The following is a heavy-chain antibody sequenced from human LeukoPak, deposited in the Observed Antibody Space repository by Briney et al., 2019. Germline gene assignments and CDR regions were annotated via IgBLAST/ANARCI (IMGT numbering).Heavy chain of an antibody. CDR2: ISSSSSYI. J-gene: IGHJ4*02. CDR1: GFTFSSYS. V-gene: IGHV3-21*01. D-gene: IGHD1-26*01. CDR3: ARHQWELPPFDY. Sequence: GGSLRLSCAASGFTFSSYSINWVRQAPGKGLEWVSSISSSSSYIYYADSVKGRFTISRDNAKNSLYLQMNSLRAEDTAVYYCARHQWELPPFDYWGQGTLVTVSS.